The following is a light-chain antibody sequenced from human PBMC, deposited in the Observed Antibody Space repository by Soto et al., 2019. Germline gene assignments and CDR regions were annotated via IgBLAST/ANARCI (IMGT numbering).Light chain of an antibody. CDR1: QSVISNF. CDR2: GAS. J-gene: IGKJ2*01. V-gene: IGKV3-20*01. CDR3: LQYGSSPYT. Sequence: ENVLTQSPGTLSLSPGERAILSCRASQSVISNFLAWYQQKPGQAPRLLIYGASSRATGIPDRFSGSGSGTDFTLTISRLEPEDFAVYYGLQYGSSPYTFGQGAKLEIK.